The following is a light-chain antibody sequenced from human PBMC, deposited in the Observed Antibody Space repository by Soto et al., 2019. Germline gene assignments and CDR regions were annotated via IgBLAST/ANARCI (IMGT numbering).Light chain of an antibody. Sequence: EIVMTQSPATLSVSPGEGATLSCRASQSVSSNLAWYQQKPGQAPRLVLYHASTRATGIPDRFSGSGSGTEITLTIASLQSEDFAVYYCQQFYTWPLTFGPGTKVDIK. V-gene: IGKV3-15*01. CDR1: QSVSSN. CDR3: QQFYTWPLT. CDR2: HAS. J-gene: IGKJ3*01.